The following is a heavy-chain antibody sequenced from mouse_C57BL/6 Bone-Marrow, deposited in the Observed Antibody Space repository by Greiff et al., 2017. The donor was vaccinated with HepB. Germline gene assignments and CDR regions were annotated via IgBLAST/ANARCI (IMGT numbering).Heavy chain of an antibody. CDR1: GYSFTSYY. Sequence: QVQLQQSGPELVKPGASVKISCKASGYSFTSYYIHWVKQRPGQGLEWIGWIYPGSGNTKYNEKFKGKATLTADTSSSTAYMQLSSLTSEDSAVYYCARSYYLSFAYWGQGTLVTVSA. CDR2: IYPGSGNT. D-gene: IGHD2-10*01. CDR3: ARSYYLSFAY. V-gene: IGHV1-66*01. J-gene: IGHJ3*01.